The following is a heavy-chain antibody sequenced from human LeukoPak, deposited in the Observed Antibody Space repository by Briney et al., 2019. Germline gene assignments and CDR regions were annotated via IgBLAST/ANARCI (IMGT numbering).Heavy chain of an antibody. V-gene: IGHV4-59*08. CDR3: ARLPTDSSSDHY. CDR1: GVSISVSY. D-gene: IGHD6-6*01. J-gene: IGHJ4*02. CDR2: IYYSGTT. Sequence: PSETLSLPSTVSGVSISVSYWSWIRQPPGKGPGWIGYIYYSGTTNYNPSLKSRVTISVDTSKNQFSLKLSSVTAADTAVYYCARLPTDSSSDHYWGQGTLVTVSS.